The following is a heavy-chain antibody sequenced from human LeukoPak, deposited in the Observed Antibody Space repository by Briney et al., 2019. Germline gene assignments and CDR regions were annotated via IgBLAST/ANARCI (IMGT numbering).Heavy chain of an antibody. Sequence: SETLSLTCTVSGGSISSGDYYWSWIRQHPGKGLEWIGYIYYSGSTYYNPSLKSRVIISVDTSENQFSLKLSSVTAADTAVYYCARESRINYGSDFYAFDIWGQGTMVTVSS. CDR1: GGSISSGDYY. CDR3: ARESRINYGSDFYAFDI. CDR2: IYYSGST. J-gene: IGHJ3*02. D-gene: IGHD3-10*01. V-gene: IGHV4-31*03.